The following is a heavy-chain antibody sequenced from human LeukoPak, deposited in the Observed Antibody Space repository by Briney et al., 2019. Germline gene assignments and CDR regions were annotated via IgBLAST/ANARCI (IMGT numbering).Heavy chain of an antibody. CDR2: ISSSSSYT. D-gene: IGHD1-26*01. Sequence: GVSLRLSYAASGFTFRDYYMSWIRQAPGKGLEWVSYISSSSSYTNYADSVKGRFTISRDNAKNSLYLQMNSLRAEDTAVYYCARHSGHYYYGMDVWGQGTTVTVSS. V-gene: IGHV3-11*06. J-gene: IGHJ6*02. CDR1: GFTFRDYY. CDR3: ARHSGHYYYGMDV.